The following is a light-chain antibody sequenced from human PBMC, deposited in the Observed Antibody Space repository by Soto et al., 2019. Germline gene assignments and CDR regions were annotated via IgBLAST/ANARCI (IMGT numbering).Light chain of an antibody. Sequence: DIQMTQSPSSLSASVGDRVTITCRASQSIGSYLNCYQQKPGKAPNLLIHGGSILQSGVPPRFSGGGGGTDFTLTISSLQPEDFASHYCQQIYTIPLTFVGGTKVDIK. V-gene: IGKV1-39*01. CDR2: GGS. J-gene: IGKJ4*01. CDR3: QQIYTIPLT. CDR1: QSIGSY.